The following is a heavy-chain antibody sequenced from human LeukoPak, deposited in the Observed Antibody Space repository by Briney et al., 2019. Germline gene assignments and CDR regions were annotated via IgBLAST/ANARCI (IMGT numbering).Heavy chain of an antibody. J-gene: IGHJ4*02. CDR3: ARDPATTVTTYAY. V-gene: IGHV3-7*01. Sequence: GGPLRLSCVASGVTFSDYWMSWVRQAPGKGLEWVSNIKQDGSQTQYVDSVKGRFTISRDNAKNSLYLQMRSLRAEDTGVYYCARDPATTVTTYAYWGQGTLVTVSS. CDR1: GVTFSDYW. D-gene: IGHD4-17*01. CDR2: IKQDGSQT.